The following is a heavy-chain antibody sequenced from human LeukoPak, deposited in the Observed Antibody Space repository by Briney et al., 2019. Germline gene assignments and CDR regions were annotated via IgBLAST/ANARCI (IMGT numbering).Heavy chain of an antibody. V-gene: IGHV4-61*03. D-gene: IGHD3-10*01. CDR3: ARSQNYYGSGDY. J-gene: IGHJ4*02. CDR1: GDSVSNGNYY. Sequence: SETLSLTCTVSGDSVSNGNYYLSWLRQPPGKALEWIGYIYYTGKTYYNPSLEGRVTILVDTSRNHFSVKLSSVTAADTAVYYCARSQNYYGSGDYWSQGTLVTVSS. CDR2: IYYTGKT.